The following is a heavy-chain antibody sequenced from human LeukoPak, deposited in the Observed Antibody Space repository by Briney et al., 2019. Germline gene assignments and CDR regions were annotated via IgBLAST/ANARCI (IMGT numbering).Heavy chain of an antibody. D-gene: IGHD3-9*01. CDR3: AKGDYDILTGYWFDY. CDR1: GFTFSSYA. J-gene: IGHJ4*02. CDR2: ISGSGGST. Sequence: GGSLRLSCAASGFTFSSYAMSWVRQAPGKGLEWVSTISGSGGSTYYADSVKGRFTISRDSSKNTLYLQMNSLRAEDTAVYYCAKGDYDILTGYWFDYWGQGTLVTVSS. V-gene: IGHV3-23*01.